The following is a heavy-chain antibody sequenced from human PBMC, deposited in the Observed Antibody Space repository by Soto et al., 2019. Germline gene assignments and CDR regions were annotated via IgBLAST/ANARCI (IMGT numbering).Heavy chain of an antibody. D-gene: IGHD3-16*01. CDR3: GRGRGVAGGGSLDF. CDR2: IYYSGTT. CDR1: GDSISSGIYY. J-gene: IGHJ4*02. Sequence: SETLSLTCTVSGDSISSGIYYWGWILHAPGKGLEWIGSIYYSGTTHYNPSLRSRVTISADTSKNKFYLTLRSVTASDTSVYYCGRGRGVAGGGSLDFWGRGTLVTVSS. V-gene: IGHV4-39*01.